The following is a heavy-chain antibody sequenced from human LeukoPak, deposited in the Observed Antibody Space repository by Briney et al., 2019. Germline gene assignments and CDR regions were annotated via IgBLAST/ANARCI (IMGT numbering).Heavy chain of an antibody. Sequence: GGSLRLSCAASGFTFSSYNMNWVRQAPGKGLEWVSSISSTSNYIYYADSVKGRFTVSRDNAKNSLYLQMKSLRAEDTAVYYCARGKTSQNIVTRKTYNWFDPWGQGTLVTVSS. CDR3: ARGKTSQNIVTRKTYNWFDP. D-gene: IGHD2/OR15-2a*01. V-gene: IGHV3-21*01. CDR2: ISSTSNYI. CDR1: GFTFSSYN. J-gene: IGHJ5*02.